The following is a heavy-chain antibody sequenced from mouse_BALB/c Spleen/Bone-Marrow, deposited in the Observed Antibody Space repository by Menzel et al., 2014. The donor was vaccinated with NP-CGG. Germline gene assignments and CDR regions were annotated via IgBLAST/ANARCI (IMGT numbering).Heavy chain of an antibody. CDR1: GYTFTSYW. V-gene: IGHV1S81*02. CDR2: INPSNGRT. CDR3: ARWGITLAY. Sequence: VQLQQSGAELVKPGASVKLSCKAFGYTFTSYWMHWVKQRPGQGLEWIGEINPSNGRTNYNEKFKSKATLTVDKSASTAYMQLSSLASEDSAVYYCARWGITLAYWSQGTLVTVSA. J-gene: IGHJ3*01. D-gene: IGHD2-4*01.